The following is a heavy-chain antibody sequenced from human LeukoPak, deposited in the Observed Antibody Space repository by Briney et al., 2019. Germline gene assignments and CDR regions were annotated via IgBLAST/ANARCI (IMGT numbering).Heavy chain of an antibody. CDR1: GDSVSSTGAS. D-gene: IGHD5-24*01. CDR3: VRGNYNFDY. Sequence: SQTLSLTCAISGDSVSSTGASWHWIRQSPSRGLEWLGRTYYRSKWYYEYALSVQSRIIVAPDTSKNQFSLQLNSVTPEDTAVYYCVRGNYNFDYWGQGSLVTVSS. J-gene: IGHJ4*02. CDR2: TYYRSKWYY. V-gene: IGHV6-1*01.